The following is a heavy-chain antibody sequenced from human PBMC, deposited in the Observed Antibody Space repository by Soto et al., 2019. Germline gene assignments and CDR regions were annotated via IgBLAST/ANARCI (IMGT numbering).Heavy chain of an antibody. D-gene: IGHD6-13*01. J-gene: IGHJ6*02. V-gene: IGHV3-7*05. Sequence: EVQLVESEGGLVQPGGSLRLSCAASGFTFSSYWMSWVRQAPGKGLEWVANINQDGSEKFYVDSEKGRFTISRDNAKKSLYLQMNTLRVEDTAVYYCARDGSSSWYSYYYNGMDVWGQGTTVTVSS. CDR3: ARDGSSSWYSYYYNGMDV. CDR2: INQDGSEK. CDR1: GFTFSSYW.